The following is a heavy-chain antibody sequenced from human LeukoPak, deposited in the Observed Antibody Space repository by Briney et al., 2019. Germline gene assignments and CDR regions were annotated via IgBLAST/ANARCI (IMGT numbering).Heavy chain of an antibody. V-gene: IGHV3-21*01. J-gene: IGHJ4*02. D-gene: IGHD6-13*01. CDR2: ISSSSSYI. CDR1: GFTFSNAW. CDR3: ARDGLIAAAGHTPNDY. Sequence: GGSLRLSCAASGFTFSNAWMSWVRQAPGKGLEWVSSISSSSSYIYYADSVKGRFTISRDNAKNSLYLQMNSLRAEDTAVYYCARDGLIAAAGHTPNDYWGQGTLVTVSS.